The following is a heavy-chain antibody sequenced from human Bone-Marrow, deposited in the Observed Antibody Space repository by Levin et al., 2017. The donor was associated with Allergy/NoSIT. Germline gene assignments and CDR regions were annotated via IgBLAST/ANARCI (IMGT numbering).Heavy chain of an antibody. CDR3: AKDFNRNWIHLWIMVY. Sequence: GGSLRLSCAASGFTFSTYAMKWVRQAPGKGLEWVAHISGSGDTTYYADSVKGRVTISRDNAKNTLYLQMSRLRAEDTAVYYCAKDFNRNWIHLWIMVYWGQGTLVTVSS. D-gene: IGHD5-18*01. J-gene: IGHJ4*02. CDR1: GFTFSTYA. CDR2: ISGSGDTT. V-gene: IGHV3-23*01.